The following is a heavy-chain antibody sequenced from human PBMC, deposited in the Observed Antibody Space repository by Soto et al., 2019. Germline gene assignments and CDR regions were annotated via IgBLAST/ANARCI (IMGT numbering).Heavy chain of an antibody. CDR2: INVHNGNT. D-gene: IGHD3-10*01. CDR1: GYTFTNYG. CDR3: ARGVGSGSYYNQYNWFDP. J-gene: IGHJ5*02. V-gene: IGHV1-18*01. Sequence: ASVKVACKASGYTFTNYGLCWVRQAPGQGLEWMGWINVHNGNTKYAQKVQGRVTMTTDTSTSTAYMELRSLRSDDTAVYYCARGVGSGSYYNQYNWFDPWGQGTLVTVSS.